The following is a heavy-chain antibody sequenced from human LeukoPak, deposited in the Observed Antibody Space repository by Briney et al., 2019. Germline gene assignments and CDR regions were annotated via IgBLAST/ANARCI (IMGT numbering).Heavy chain of an antibody. V-gene: IGHV4-59*01. Sequence: PSETLSLTCTVSGGSISSYYWSWIRQPPGKGLEWIGYIYYSGSTNYNPSLKSRVTISVDTSKNQFSLKLSSVTAADTAVYYCARDRISGYDWDYYYGMDVWGQGTTVTVSS. CDR2: IYYSGST. CDR3: ARDRISGYDWDYYYGMDV. D-gene: IGHD5-12*01. CDR1: GGSISSYY. J-gene: IGHJ6*02.